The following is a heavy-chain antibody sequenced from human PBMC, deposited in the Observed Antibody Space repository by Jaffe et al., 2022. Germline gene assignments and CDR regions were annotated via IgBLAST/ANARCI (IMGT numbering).Heavy chain of an antibody. CDR2: IYHSGST. D-gene: IGHD4-17*01. J-gene: IGHJ5*02. CDR1: GYSISSGYY. V-gene: IGHV4-38-2*01. CDR3: ARSEDGEHDYGGVGLLYNWFDP. Sequence: QVQLQESGPGLVKPSETLSLTCAVSGYSISSGYYWGWIRQPPGKGLEWIGSIYHSGSTYYNPSLKSRVTISVDTSKNQFSLKLSSVTAADTAVYYCARSEDGEHDYGGVGLLYNWFDPWGQGTLVTVSS.